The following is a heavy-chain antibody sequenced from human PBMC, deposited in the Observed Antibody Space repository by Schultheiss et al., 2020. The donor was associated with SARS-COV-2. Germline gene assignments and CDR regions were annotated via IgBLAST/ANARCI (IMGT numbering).Heavy chain of an antibody. CDR2: ISGSGGST. V-gene: IGHV3-23*01. D-gene: IGHD6-19*01. CDR3: AKGTDWYGNTYYYYGMDV. Sequence: GGSLRLSCAASGFTFSSYWMNWVRRAPGKRLEWVSAISGSGGSTYYADSVKGRFTISRDNAKNSLYLQMNSLRAEDTAVYYCAKGTDWYGNTYYYYGMDVWGQGTTVTVSS. CDR1: GFTFSSYW. J-gene: IGHJ6*02.